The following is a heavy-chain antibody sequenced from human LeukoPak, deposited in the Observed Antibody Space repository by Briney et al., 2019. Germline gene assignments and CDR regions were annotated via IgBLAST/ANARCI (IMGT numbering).Heavy chain of an antibody. CDR3: ARDVVAAAGTWDY. J-gene: IGHJ4*02. Sequence: SETLSLTCTVSGGSISSCSYYWNWIRQPAGKGLEWIGRIYTSGNTNYNPSLKSRVTISVDTSKNQFSLKLSSVSAADTAVYYCARDVVAAAGTWDYWGQGTLVTVSS. D-gene: IGHD6-13*01. CDR1: GGSISSCSYY. V-gene: IGHV4-61*02. CDR2: IYTSGNT.